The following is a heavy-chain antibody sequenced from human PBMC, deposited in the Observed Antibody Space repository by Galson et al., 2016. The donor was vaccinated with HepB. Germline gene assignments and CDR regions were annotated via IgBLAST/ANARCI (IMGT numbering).Heavy chain of an antibody. CDR3: ARVRLVSAGLNDY. J-gene: IGHJ4*02. Sequence: SVKVSCKASGYIFTSFGISWVRQAPGQGLEWMGWISGYSGKTEYAQNLQGRVTVTTDTSATTAYLELRSLRSDDTAVYYCARVRLVSAGLNDYWGQGTLVTMSS. V-gene: IGHV1-18*01. CDR2: ISGYSGKT. CDR1: GYIFTSFG. D-gene: IGHD5/OR15-5a*01.